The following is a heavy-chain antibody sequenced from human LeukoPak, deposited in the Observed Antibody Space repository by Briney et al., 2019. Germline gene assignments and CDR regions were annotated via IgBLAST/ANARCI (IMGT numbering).Heavy chain of an antibody. CDR2: INPNSGGT. CDR3: TSRVTTTNDY. CDR1: GYTFTSYY. D-gene: IGHD4-11*01. Sequence: ASVKVSCKASGYTFTSYYMHWVRQAPGQGLEWMGRINPNSGGTNYAQKFQGRVTMTRDTSISTAYMELSRLRSDDTGLYYCTSRVTTTNDYWGQGTLVTVSS. V-gene: IGHV1-2*05. J-gene: IGHJ4*02.